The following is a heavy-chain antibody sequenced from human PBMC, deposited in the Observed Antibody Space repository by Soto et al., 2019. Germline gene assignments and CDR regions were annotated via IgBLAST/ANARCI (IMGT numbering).Heavy chain of an antibody. CDR2: INPSGGST. V-gene: IGHV1-46*01. CDR1: GYTFTSYY. J-gene: IGHJ4*02. Sequence: ASVKVSCKASGYTFTSYYIHWVRQAPGQGLEWMGIINPSGGSTSYAQKFQGRVTMTRDTSTSTVYMELSSLRSEDTAVYYCARAGDFWSGYSTGLFDYWGQGTMVTVSS. CDR3: ARAGDFWSGYSTGLFDY. D-gene: IGHD3-3*01.